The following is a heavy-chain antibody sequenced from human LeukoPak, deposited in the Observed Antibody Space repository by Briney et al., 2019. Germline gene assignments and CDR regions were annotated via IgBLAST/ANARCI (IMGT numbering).Heavy chain of an antibody. CDR3: ARQEVVVAYYFDY. D-gene: IGHD2-15*01. J-gene: IGHJ4*02. V-gene: IGHV4-39*01. CDR1: GGSISSSSYY. CDR2: IYYSGST. Sequence: SETLSLTCTVSGGSISSSSYYWGWIRQPPGKGLEWIGSIYYSGSTYYNPSLKSRVTISVDTSKNQFSLKLSSVTAADTAVYYCARQEVVVAYYFDYWGQGTLVTVSS.